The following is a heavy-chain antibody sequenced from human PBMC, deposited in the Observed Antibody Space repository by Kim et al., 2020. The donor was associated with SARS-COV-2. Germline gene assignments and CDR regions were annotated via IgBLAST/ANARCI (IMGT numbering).Heavy chain of an antibody. D-gene: IGHD4-17*01. CDR3: ARDLGVIREHDYGDYVSGYGMDV. Sequence: SVKVSCKASGGTFSSYAISWVRQAPGQGLEWMGGIIPIFGTANYAQKFQGRVTITADESTSTAYMELSSLRSEDTAVYYCARDLGVIREHDYGDYVSGYGMDVWGQGTTVTVSS. CDR1: GGTFSSYA. CDR2: IIPIFGTA. V-gene: IGHV1-69*13. J-gene: IGHJ6*02.